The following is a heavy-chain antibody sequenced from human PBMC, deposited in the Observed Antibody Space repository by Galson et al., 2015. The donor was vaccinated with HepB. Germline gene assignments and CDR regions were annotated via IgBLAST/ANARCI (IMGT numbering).Heavy chain of an antibody. D-gene: IGHD4-23*01. Sequence: SLRLSCAASEFAFSNAWMNWVRQAPGKGLEWVGHIKSKTYGGTTEYAAPVKGRLTISRDDSKSTVYLQMNSLKIEDTAVYYCSTGVVTIFKNYTDVWGKGTTVTVSS. CDR3: STGVVTIFKNYTDV. V-gene: IGHV3-15*01. J-gene: IGHJ6*03. CDR1: EFAFSNAW. CDR2: IKSKTYGGTT.